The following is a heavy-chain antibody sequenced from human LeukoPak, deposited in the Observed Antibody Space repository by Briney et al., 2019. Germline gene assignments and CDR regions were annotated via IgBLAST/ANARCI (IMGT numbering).Heavy chain of an antibody. D-gene: IGHD3-10*01. Sequence: PGGSLRLSCAASGFTFSSYAMSWVRQAPGKGLEWVSAISGSGGSTYYADSVKGRFTISRDNSKNTLYLQMNSLRAEDTAVYYCAKDVSLWFGERWVYWGQGTLVTVSS. V-gene: IGHV3-23*01. CDR3: AKDVSLWFGERWVY. CDR1: GFTFSSYA. CDR2: ISGSGGST. J-gene: IGHJ4*02.